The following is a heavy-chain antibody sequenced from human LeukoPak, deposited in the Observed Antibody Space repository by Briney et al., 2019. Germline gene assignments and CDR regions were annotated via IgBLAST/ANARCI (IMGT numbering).Heavy chain of an antibody. CDR1: GYTFISYD. CDR2: MNPNSGNT. V-gene: IGHV1-8*01. D-gene: IGHD6-13*01. CDR3: ARVLARQQLATGY. J-gene: IGHJ4*02. Sequence: GASVKVSCKASGYTFISYDINWVRQATGQGLECMGWMNPNSGNTGYAQKFQGRVTMTRNTSISTAYMELSSLRSEDTAVYYCARVLARQQLATGYWGQGTLVTVSS.